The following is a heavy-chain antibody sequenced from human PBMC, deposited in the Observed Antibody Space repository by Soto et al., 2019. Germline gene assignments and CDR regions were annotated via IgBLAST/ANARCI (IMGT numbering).Heavy chain of an antibody. CDR3: ARDLTTYYYDSSGYYYYDP. CDR1: GYTFTSYG. V-gene: IGHV1-18*01. J-gene: IGHJ5*02. CDR2: ISAYNGNT. Sequence: GASVKVSCKASGYTFTSYGISWLRQAPGQGLEWMGWISAYNGNTNYAQKLQGRVTMTTDTSTSTAYMELRSLRSDDTAVYYCARDLTTYYYDSSGYYYYDPWGQGTLVTVSS. D-gene: IGHD3-22*01.